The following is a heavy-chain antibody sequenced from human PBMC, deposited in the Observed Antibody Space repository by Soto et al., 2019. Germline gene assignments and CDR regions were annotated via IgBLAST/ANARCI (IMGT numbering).Heavy chain of an antibody. CDR1: GFSLSTSGLC. V-gene: IGHV2-70*01. CDR2: IDWDDDK. CDR3: ARSQTYYYDSSAPYYFDY. Sequence: SGPTLVNPTQTLTLTCTFSGFSLSTSGLCVSWIRQPPGKALEWLALIDWDDDKYYSTPLKTRLTISKDTSKNQVVLTMTNMDPVDTATYYCARSQTYYYDSSAPYYFDYWGQGTLVTVSS. J-gene: IGHJ4*02. D-gene: IGHD3-22*01.